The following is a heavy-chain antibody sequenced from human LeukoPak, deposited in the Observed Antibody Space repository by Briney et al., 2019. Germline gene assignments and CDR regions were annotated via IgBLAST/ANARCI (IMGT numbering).Heavy chain of an antibody. Sequence: GGSLRLSCAASGFTFSSYWMHWVRQAPGKGLVWVSRINSDGSSTSYADSVKGRFTISRDNSKNTLYLQMNSLRAEDTAVYYCAGDRQDIVLIGNWFDPWGQGTLVTVSS. CDR1: GFTFSSYW. D-gene: IGHD2-8*01. J-gene: IGHJ5*02. V-gene: IGHV3-74*01. CDR2: INSDGSST. CDR3: AGDRQDIVLIGNWFDP.